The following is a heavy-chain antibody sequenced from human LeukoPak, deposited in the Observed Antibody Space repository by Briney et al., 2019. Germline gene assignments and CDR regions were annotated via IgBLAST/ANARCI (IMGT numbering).Heavy chain of an antibody. V-gene: IGHV3-21*01. D-gene: IGHD2-2*01. CDR1: GFTFSTYT. J-gene: IGHJ4*02. CDR3: ARGYQRPDY. Sequence: GGSLRLSCAASGFTFSTYTMKWVRQAPGKGVEWVSSISSSSNNINYADSVKGRFTISRDNAMNSVHLQMNSLRVEDTAVYYCARGYQRPDYWGQGTLITVSS. CDR2: ISSSSNNI.